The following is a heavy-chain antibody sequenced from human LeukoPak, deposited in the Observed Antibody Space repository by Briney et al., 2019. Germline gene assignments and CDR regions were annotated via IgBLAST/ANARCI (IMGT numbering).Heavy chain of an antibody. D-gene: IGHD1-1*01. Sequence: GGSLRLSCTPSGFTFGDYAMSWFRQAPGKGLEWVGFIRSKAYGGTTEYAASVKGRFTISRDDSKSIAYLQMNSLKTEDTAVYYCTRDWLERLPDYWGQGTLVTVSS. CDR3: TRDWLERLPDY. CDR2: IRSKAYGGTT. V-gene: IGHV3-49*03. J-gene: IGHJ4*02. CDR1: GFTFGDYA.